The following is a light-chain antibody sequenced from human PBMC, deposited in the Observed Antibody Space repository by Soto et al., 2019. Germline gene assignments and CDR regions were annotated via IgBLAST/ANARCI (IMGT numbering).Light chain of an antibody. V-gene: IGLV2-11*01. CDR1: ISDVCRYDY. CDR3: CSFAGSYSYV. J-gene: IGLJ1*01. Sequence: SVLTQPRLVSASPGQSVAISCTVTISDVCRYDYVSWYQQHPGKAPKLIVYDVTERPSGVPDRFSGSKSGNTASLTISGLQAEDEADYSCCSFAGSYSYVFGTGTKVTVL. CDR2: DVT.